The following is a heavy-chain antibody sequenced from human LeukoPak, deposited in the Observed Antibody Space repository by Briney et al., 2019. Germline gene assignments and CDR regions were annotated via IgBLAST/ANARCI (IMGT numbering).Heavy chain of an antibody. D-gene: IGHD4-17*01. CDR3: AKDQGTVTPVVFDY. V-gene: IGHV3-23*01. Sequence: PGGSLRLSCAASGFTFSSYAMSWVRQAPGKGLEWVSGIGGSGGTTYYADSVKGRFTISRDNSKNTLYLQMNGLRAEDTALYYCAKDQGTVTPVVFDYWGQGTLVTVSS. CDR2: IGGSGGTT. J-gene: IGHJ4*02. CDR1: GFTFSSYA.